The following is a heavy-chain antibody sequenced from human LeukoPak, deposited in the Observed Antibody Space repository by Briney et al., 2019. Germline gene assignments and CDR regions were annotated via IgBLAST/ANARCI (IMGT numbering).Heavy chain of an antibody. J-gene: IGHJ6*02. CDR3: ARGPSVGATPYYYGMDV. V-gene: IGHV1-2*06. Sequence: ASVKVSCKAPGYTFTGYYMHWVRQAPGQGLEWMGRINPNSGGTNYAQKFQGRVTMTRDTSISTAYMELSRLRSDDTAVYYCARGPSVGATPYYYGMDVWGQGTTVTVSS. CDR1: GYTFTGYY. CDR2: INPNSGGT. D-gene: IGHD1-26*01.